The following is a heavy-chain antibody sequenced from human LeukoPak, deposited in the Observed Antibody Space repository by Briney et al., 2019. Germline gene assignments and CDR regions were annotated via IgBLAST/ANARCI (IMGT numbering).Heavy chain of an antibody. D-gene: IGHD3-22*01. J-gene: IGHJ1*01. V-gene: IGHV3-66*01. Sequence: GGSLRLSCAASGFTVSSNYMSWVRQAPGKGLEWVSVIYSGGSTYYADSVKGRFTISRDNSKNTPYLQMNSLRAEDTAVYYCARAGDSSGYWIFQHWGQGTLVTVSS. CDR2: IYSGGST. CDR3: ARAGDSSGYWIFQH. CDR1: GFTVSSNY.